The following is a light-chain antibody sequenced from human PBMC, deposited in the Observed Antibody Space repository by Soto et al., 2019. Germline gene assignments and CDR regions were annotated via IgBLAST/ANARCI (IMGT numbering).Light chain of an antibody. V-gene: IGKV3-15*01. CDR2: GAS. CDR1: QSVSTN. CDR3: HQYNSWPQT. Sequence: EIVMPQYPDTLSVCPGERATISCRASQSVSTNLAWYQHKPGQAPRLLIYGASTRASGFPARFSGSGSGTEFTLTISSLQSEDFAVYYCHQYNSWPQTFGQGTKVDI. J-gene: IGKJ1*01.